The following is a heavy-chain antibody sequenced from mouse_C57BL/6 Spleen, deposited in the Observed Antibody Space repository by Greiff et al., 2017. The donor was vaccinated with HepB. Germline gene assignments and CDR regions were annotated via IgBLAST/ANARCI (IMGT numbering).Heavy chain of an antibody. CDR1: GYAFSSSW. CDR2: IYPGDGDT. Sequence: QVQLKESGPELVKPGASVKISCKASGYAFSSSWMNWVKQRPGKGLEWIGRIYPGDGDTNYNGKFKGKATLTADKSSSTAYMQLSSLTSEDSAVYFCARRSYGSSHWYFDVWGTGTTVTVSS. D-gene: IGHD1-1*01. V-gene: IGHV1-82*01. J-gene: IGHJ1*03. CDR3: ARRSYGSSHWYFDV.